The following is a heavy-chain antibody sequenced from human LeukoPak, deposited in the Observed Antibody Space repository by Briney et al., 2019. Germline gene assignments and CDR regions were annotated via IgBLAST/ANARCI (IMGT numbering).Heavy chain of an antibody. CDR3: TRTFYLDSSSYFYF. J-gene: IGHJ4*02. Sequence: GGSLRLSCAASGFNFRNYAMNWVRQAPGKGLEWVSAVTGSGGTTYYADSVKGRFTISRDNPINTLYLQMNSLRAEDTAVYYCTRTFYLDSSSYFYFWGLGTLVTVSS. CDR1: GFNFRNYA. CDR2: VTGSGGTT. D-gene: IGHD3-22*01. V-gene: IGHV3-23*01.